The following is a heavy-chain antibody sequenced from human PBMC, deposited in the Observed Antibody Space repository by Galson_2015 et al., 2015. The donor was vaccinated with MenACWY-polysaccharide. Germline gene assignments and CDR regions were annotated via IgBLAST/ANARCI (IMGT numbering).Heavy chain of an antibody. V-gene: IGHV1-2*02. D-gene: IGHD6-13*01. CDR3: ARSRGSSWYWFDP. CDR1: GYTFTSYA. Sequence: SVKVSCKASGYTFTSYAMHWVRQAPGQGLEWMGWINPNSGGTNYAQKFQGRVTMTRDTSISTAYMELSSLRSEDTAVYYCARSRGSSWYWFDPWGQGTLVTVSS. J-gene: IGHJ5*02. CDR2: INPNSGGT.